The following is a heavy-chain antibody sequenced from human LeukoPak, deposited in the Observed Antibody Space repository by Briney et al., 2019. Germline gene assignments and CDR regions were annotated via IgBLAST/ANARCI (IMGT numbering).Heavy chain of an antibody. Sequence: SETLPLTCTVSGGSISSYYWSWIRQPPGKGLEWIGYIYYSGSTNHNPSLKSRVTISVDTSKNQFPLKLSSVTAADTAVYYCARGVLRYWFDPWGQGTLVTVSS. V-gene: IGHV4-59*12. D-gene: IGHD3-16*01. J-gene: IGHJ5*02. CDR1: GGSISSYY. CDR3: ARGVLRYWFDP. CDR2: IYYSGST.